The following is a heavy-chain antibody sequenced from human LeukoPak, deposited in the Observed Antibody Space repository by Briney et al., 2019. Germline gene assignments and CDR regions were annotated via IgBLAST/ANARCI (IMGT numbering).Heavy chain of an antibody. D-gene: IGHD3-22*01. J-gene: IGHJ3*02. CDR3: VRGNYDNRGYSNAFDI. V-gene: IGHV4-59*01. CDR2: IYYSGNT. CDR1: GVSISSSY. Sequence: AGTLSLTCTVSGVSISSSYWSWVRQPPGKRLEWIAFIYYSGNTNSNPSLKTRVTISADTSKNQFSLKLTSVTAADTAVYYCVRGNYDNRGYSNAFDIWGQGAMVTVSS.